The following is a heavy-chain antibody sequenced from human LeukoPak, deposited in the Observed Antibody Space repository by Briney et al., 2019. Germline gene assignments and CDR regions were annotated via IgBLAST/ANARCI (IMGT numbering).Heavy chain of an antibody. CDR3: ARLGPGYSSSWSNDAFAI. CDR2: IYYSGST. J-gene: IGHJ3*02. Sequence: PSETLSLTCTVSGGSISSSTYYWGWIRQPPGKGLEWIGNIYYSGSTYRHPSLKSRVTISVDTSKNQFSLELSSVTAADTAVYYCARLGPGYSSSWSNDAFAIWGQGTMVTVSS. CDR1: GGSISSSTYY. D-gene: IGHD6-13*01. V-gene: IGHV4-39*01.